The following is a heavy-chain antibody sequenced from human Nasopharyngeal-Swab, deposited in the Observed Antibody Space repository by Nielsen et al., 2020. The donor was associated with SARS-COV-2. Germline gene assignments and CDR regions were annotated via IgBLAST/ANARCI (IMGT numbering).Heavy chain of an antibody. V-gene: IGHV4-34*01. CDR2: INHSGST. CDR3: APLGRHTIFGVVNDY. Sequence: SETLSLTCAVYGGSFSGYYWSWIRQPPGKGLEWIGEINHSGSTNYNPSLKSRVTISVDTSKNQFSLKLSSVTAADTAVYYCAPLGRHTIFGVVNDYWGQGTLVTVSS. J-gene: IGHJ4*02. D-gene: IGHD3-3*01. CDR1: GGSFSGYY.